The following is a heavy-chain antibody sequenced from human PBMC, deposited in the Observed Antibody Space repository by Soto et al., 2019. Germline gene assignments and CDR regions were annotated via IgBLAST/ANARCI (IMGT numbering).Heavy chain of an antibody. CDR1: GFTFTISA. Sequence: SVKVSCKASGFTFTISAVQWVRQARGQRLEWIGWIVVGSGNTNYAQKFQERVTITRDMSTSTAYMELSSLRSEDTAVYYCAAAPSSSGYYYGSFDYWGQGTLVTVSS. CDR3: AAAPSSSGYYYGSFDY. V-gene: IGHV1-58*01. CDR2: IVVGSGNT. J-gene: IGHJ4*02. D-gene: IGHD3-22*01.